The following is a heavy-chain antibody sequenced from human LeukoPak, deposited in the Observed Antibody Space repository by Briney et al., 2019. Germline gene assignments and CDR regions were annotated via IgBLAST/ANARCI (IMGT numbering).Heavy chain of an antibody. CDR2: ISSSSSTI. Sequence: GSLRLSCAASGFTFSSYSMNWVRRAPGKGLEWVSYISSSSSTIYYADSVKGRFTISRDNAKNSLYLQMNSLRAEDTAVYYCARDCSSTSCYADYWGQGTLVTVSS. CDR3: ARDCSSTSCYADY. J-gene: IGHJ4*02. CDR1: GFTFSSYS. V-gene: IGHV3-48*04. D-gene: IGHD2-2*01.